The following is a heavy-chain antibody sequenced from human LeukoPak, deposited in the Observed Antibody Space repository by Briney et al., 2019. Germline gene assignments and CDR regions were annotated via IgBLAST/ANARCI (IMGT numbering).Heavy chain of an antibody. CDR1: GFTFSSYG. CDR2: ISYHGSNE. V-gene: IGHV3-30*18. CDR3: AKVWGTHYYDSSGYYNDAFDI. J-gene: IGHJ3*02. D-gene: IGHD3-22*01. Sequence: GGSLRLSCAASGFTFSSYGMHSVRQAPGKGLEWVAVISYHGSNEYYADSVKGRFTISRDNSKNTLYLQMNSLRAEDTAVYYCAKVWGTHYYDSSGYYNDAFDIWGQGTMVTVSS.